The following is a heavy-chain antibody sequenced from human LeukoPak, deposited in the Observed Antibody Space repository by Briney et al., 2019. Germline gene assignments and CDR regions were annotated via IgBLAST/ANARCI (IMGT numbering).Heavy chain of an antibody. V-gene: IGHV5-51*01. J-gene: IGHJ5*02. Sequence: NPGASLQISCKGSGYSFTSYWIGWVRQMPGKGLEWMGIIYPGDSDARYSPSFQGQVTISADKSISTAYLQWSSLKASDTAMYYCAREYCGGDCYSNWFDPWGQGTLVTVSS. CDR3: AREYCGGDCYSNWFDP. CDR1: GYSFTSYW. CDR2: IYPGDSDA. D-gene: IGHD2-21*02.